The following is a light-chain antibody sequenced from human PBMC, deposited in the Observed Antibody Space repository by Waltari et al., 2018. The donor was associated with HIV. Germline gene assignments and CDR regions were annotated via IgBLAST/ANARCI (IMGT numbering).Light chain of an antibody. CDR1: QNVLTN. CDR2: GSS. CDR3: QQYNNWPLA. V-gene: IGKV3-15*01. J-gene: IGKJ1*01. Sequence: IVMTQSPATLSVSPGERATLSCRASQNVLTNLAWYQQKPGQSPRLLIHGSSTRATGFPARFIGSGSGTEFTLTISSLQSEEFAVYYWQQYNNWPLAFGQGTKVEI.